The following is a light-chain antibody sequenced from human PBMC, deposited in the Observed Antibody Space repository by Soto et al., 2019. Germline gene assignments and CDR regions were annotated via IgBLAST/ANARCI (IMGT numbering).Light chain of an antibody. CDR3: QQYNSYSGT. CDR2: AAS. CDR1: QSISSY. J-gene: IGKJ1*01. Sequence: DIQMTQSPSSLSASVGDRVTITCRASQSISSYLNWYKQKPGKAPKIMIYAASSLQSGVPSRFRGSGSGTEFTLTISSLKPDDFETYYCQQYNSYSGTFGQGTKVDIK. V-gene: IGKV1-39*01.